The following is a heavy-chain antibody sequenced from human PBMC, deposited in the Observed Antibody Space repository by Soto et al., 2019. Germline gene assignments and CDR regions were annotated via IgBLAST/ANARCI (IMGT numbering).Heavy chain of an antibody. CDR2: IYHSGST. CDR1: GYSISSGYY. CDR3: ARDSPRRGAYYYYDGMDV. Sequence: PSETLSLTCAVSGYSISSGYYWGWIRQPPGKGLEWIGSIYHSGSTYYNPSLKSRVTISVDTSKNQFSLKLSSVTAVDTAVYYCARDSPRRGAYYYYDGMDVWGQGTTVTVSS. J-gene: IGHJ6*02. D-gene: IGHD3-10*01. V-gene: IGHV4-38-2*02.